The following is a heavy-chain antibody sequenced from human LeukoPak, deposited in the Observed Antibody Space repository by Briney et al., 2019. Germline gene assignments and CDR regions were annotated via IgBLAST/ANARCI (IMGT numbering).Heavy chain of an antibody. V-gene: IGHV3-21*01. D-gene: IGHD6-6*01. CDR3: ARSYSSSRGTFDS. Sequence: GGSLRLSCAASGFTFSSYSMNWVRQAPGKGLEWVSSITSSSSYIYYADSVKGRFTISRDNAKNSLYLQMNSLRAEDTAVYYCARSYSSSRGTFDSWGQGTLVTVSS. J-gene: IGHJ4*02. CDR2: ITSSSSYI. CDR1: GFTFSSYS.